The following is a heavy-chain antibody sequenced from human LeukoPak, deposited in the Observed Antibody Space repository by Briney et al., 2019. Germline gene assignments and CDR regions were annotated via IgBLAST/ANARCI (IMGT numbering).Heavy chain of an antibody. Sequence: HPGGSLRLSCAASGFTVSSNYMSWVRQAPGKGLEWVSVIYSGGSTYYADSVKGRFTISRDNSKNTLYLQMNSLRAEDTAVYYCARGRYSSSWYFDYWGQGTLVTVSS. V-gene: IGHV3-66*01. J-gene: IGHJ4*02. CDR1: GFTVSSNY. D-gene: IGHD6-13*01. CDR3: ARGRYSSSWYFDY. CDR2: IYSGGST.